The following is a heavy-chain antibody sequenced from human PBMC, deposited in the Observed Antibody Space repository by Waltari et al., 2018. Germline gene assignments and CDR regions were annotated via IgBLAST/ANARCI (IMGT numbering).Heavy chain of an antibody. D-gene: IGHD7-27*01. Sequence: QVQLQESGPGLVKPSETLSLTCTVSGYSISSGYSWGWIRQPPGKGLEWIGSIYHSGSTYYNPSLKSRVTISVDTSKNQFSLKLSSVTAADTAVYYCASPWGGQAFDIWGQGTMVTVSS. CDR2: IYHSGST. V-gene: IGHV4-38-2*02. J-gene: IGHJ3*02. CDR3: ASPWGGQAFDI. CDR1: GYSISSGYS.